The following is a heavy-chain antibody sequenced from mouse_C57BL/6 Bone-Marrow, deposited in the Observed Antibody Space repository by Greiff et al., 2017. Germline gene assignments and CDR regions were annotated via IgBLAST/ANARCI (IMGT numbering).Heavy chain of an antibody. CDR1: GFTFSSYG. D-gene: IGHD1-1*01. CDR2: ISSGGSYT. Sequence: EVMLVESGGDLVKPGGSLKLSCAASGFTFSSYGMSWVRQTPDKRLEWVATISSGGSYTYYPASVKGRFTISRDNAKNTLYLQMSSLKSEDTAMYYCAGGSILYYYAMDYWGQGTSVTVSS. CDR3: AGGSILYYYAMDY. V-gene: IGHV5-6*02. J-gene: IGHJ4*01.